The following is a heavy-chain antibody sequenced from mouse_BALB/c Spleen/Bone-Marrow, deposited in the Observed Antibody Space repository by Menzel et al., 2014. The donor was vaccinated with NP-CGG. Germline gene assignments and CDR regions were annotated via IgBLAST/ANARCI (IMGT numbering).Heavy chain of an antibody. D-gene: IGHD1-1*01. CDR2: IHYSGNT. J-gene: IGHJ2*01. CDR1: AYSFTSDYG. V-gene: IGHV3-1*02. CDR3: ARKTAIVADFDY. Sequence: EVQLVESGPDLVKPSQSVSLTCNVTAYSFTSDYGWYWIRQFPRNRLEWMSYIHYSGNTDYNPSLKSRISITRDTSKNQFFLQLNSVATEDTAADYCARKTAIVADFDYWGQGTTLTVSS.